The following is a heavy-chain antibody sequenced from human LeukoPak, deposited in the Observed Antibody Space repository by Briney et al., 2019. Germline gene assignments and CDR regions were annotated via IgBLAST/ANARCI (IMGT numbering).Heavy chain of an antibody. CDR3: ARAYYYGSARFDP. D-gene: IGHD3-10*01. CDR1: GGSTTSGSYY. CDR2: IYYSGST. J-gene: IGHJ5*02. V-gene: IGHV4-39*07. Sequence: SETLSLTCTVSGGSTTSGSYYWGWIRQPPGKGLEWIGKIYYSGSTYYNPSLKSRVTISVDTSKNQFSLKLSSVTAADTAVYYCARAYYYGSARFDPWGQGTLVTVSS.